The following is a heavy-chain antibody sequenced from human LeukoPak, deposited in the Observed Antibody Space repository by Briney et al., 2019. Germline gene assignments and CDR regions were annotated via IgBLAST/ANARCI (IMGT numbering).Heavy chain of an antibody. J-gene: IGHJ6*03. V-gene: IGHV5-51*01. Sequence: GEYLKISCQGSGYRFTSYWIGWVRPMPGKGLEWMGIIYPGDSDTRYSPSFQGQVTISADKSISTAYLQWSSLKASDTAMYYCARVGMGYCSSTSCPRLYYYYYMDVWGKGTTVTVSS. CDR2: IYPGDSDT. CDR1: GYRFTSYW. D-gene: IGHD2-2*01. CDR3: ARVGMGYCSSTSCPRLYYYYYMDV.